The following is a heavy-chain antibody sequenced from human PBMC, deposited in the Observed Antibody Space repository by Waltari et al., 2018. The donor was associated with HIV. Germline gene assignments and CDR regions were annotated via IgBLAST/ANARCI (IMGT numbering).Heavy chain of an antibody. CDR2: ISAYNGNT. V-gene: IGHV1-18*01. Sequence: QVQLVQSGAEVKKPGASVKVSCKASGYTFTSYGISWVRQAPGQWLEGMGWISAYNGNTNYAQKLQGRVTMTTDTSTSTAYMELRSLRSDDTAVYYCARDTRNDFWSGYNYYYYGMDVWGQGTTVTVSS. J-gene: IGHJ6*02. CDR3: ARDTRNDFWSGYNYYYYGMDV. D-gene: IGHD3-3*01. CDR1: GYTFTSYG.